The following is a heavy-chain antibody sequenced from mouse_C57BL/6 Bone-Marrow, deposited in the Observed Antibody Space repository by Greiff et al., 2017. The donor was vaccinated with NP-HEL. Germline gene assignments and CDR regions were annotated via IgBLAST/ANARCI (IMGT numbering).Heavy chain of an antibody. D-gene: IGHD1-1*01. J-gene: IGHJ4*01. CDR2: INSDGGST. CDR1: EYEFPSHD. V-gene: IGHV5-2*03. CDR3: ARHDYGSDAVDY. Sequence: EVMLVESGGGLVQPGESLKLSCESNEYEFPSHDMSWVRKTPEKRLELVAAINSDGGSTYYPDTMERRFIISRDNTKKTLYLQISSLRSEDTAVYYCARHDYGSDAVDYWGQGTSVTVSS.